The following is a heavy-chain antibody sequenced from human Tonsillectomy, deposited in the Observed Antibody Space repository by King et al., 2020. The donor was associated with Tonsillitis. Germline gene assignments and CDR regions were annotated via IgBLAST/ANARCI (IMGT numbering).Heavy chain of an antibody. CDR3: AKMGTAIGGYFDY. CDR2: ISGNSGRK. V-gene: IGHV3-9*01. D-gene: IGHD2-21*02. J-gene: IGHJ4*02. Sequence: VQLVESGGGLVQPGRSLRLSCAASGFTFDDYAMHWVRQAPGKGLEWVSGISGNSGRKGYADSVKGRFTISRDNAKNSLYLQMNSLRAEDTALYYCAKMGTAIGGYFDYWGQGTLVTVSS. CDR1: GFTFDDYA.